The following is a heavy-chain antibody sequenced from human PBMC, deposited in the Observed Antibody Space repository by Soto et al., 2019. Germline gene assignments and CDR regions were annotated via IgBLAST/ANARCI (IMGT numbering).Heavy chain of an antibody. CDR2: IIPILGIA. CDR1: GGTFSSYT. D-gene: IGHD2-2*01. CDR3: ARVVGYCSSTSCLDY. J-gene: IGHJ4*02. Sequence: QVPLVQSGAEVKKPGSSVKVSCKASGGTFSSYTISWVRQAPGQGLEWMGRIIPILGIANYAQKFQGRVTITADKSTSTAYMELSSLRSEDTAVYYCARVVGYCSSTSCLDYWGQGTLVTVSS. V-gene: IGHV1-69*02.